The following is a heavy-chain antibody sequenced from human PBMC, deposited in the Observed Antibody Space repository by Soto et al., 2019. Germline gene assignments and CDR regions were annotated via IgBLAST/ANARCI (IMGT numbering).Heavy chain of an antibody. D-gene: IGHD5-12*01. CDR2: IYYSGST. V-gene: IGHV4-30-4*01. J-gene: IGHJ5*02. CDR3: ARDLRGYRGWFDP. CDR1: GGSISSGDYY. Sequence: NPSETLSLTCTVSGGSISSGDYYWSWIRQPPGKGLEWIGYIYYSGSTYYNPSLKSRVTISVDTSKNQFSLKLSSVTAADTAVYYCARDLRGYRGWFDPWGQGTLVTVS.